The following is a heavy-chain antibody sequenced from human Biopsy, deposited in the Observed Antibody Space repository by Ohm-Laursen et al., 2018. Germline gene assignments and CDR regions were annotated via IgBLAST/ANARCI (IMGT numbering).Heavy chain of an antibody. V-gene: IGHV3-23*05. CDR2: IDGSGSST. D-gene: IGHD2-21*02. Sequence: SLRLSCVASGFTFSSYAMTWVRQAPGKGLEWVSGIDGSGSSTYYADSVKGRFTISRDNSKNTLYLQMNSLRAEDTAVYYCAEGDWIYYFDYWGQGTLVTVSS. CDR3: AEGDWIYYFDY. J-gene: IGHJ4*02. CDR1: GFTFSSYA.